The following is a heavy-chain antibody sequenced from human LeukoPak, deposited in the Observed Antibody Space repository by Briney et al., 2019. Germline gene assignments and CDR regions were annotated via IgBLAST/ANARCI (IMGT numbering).Heavy chain of an antibody. J-gene: IGHJ4*02. CDR3: AALLIRRPFDY. D-gene: IGHD4-17*01. V-gene: IGHV3-7*03. CDR1: GFTFSAYW. Sequence: PGGSLRLSCVASGFTFSAYWMSWVRQAPGKGLEYMASIKQDGSETYYVDSVKGLFTISRDNAKDSLDLQMNNLSAEDTAVYYCAALLIRRPFDYWDQGNLVIVSS. CDR2: IKQDGSET.